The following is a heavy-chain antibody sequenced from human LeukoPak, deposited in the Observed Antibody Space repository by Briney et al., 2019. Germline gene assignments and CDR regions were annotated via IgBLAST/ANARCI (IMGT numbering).Heavy chain of an antibody. CDR3: ARFLGVWFGESDGFDL. J-gene: IGHJ3*01. CDR2: MNPNSGDT. D-gene: IGHD3-10*01. CDR1: GYSFISYD. V-gene: IGHV1-8*01. Sequence: GASVKVSCKASGYSFISYDINWVRQVTGQGLEWMGWMNPNSGDTGYAQNFQGRVTMTRGTSISTAYMELSSLRSEDTAVYYCARFLGVWFGESDGFDLWGQGTMVTVSS.